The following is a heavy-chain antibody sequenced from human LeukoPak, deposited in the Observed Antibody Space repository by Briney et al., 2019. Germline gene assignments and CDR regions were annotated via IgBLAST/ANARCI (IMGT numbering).Heavy chain of an antibody. CDR3: TRAYSSSWYWFDP. CDR2: ISDHNGNT. CDR1: GYTFSNYG. V-gene: IGHV1-18*01. J-gene: IGHJ5*02. D-gene: IGHD6-13*01. Sequence: ASVKVSCKASGYTFSNYGISWVRQAPGQGLEWMGWISDHNGNTNYAQKLQGRATMTTDTSTSTAYMELRSLRSDDTAVYYCTRAYSSSWYWFDPWGQGTLVTVSS.